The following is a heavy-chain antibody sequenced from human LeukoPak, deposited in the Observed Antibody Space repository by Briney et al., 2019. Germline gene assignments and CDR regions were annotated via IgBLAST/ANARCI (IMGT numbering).Heavy chain of an antibody. D-gene: IGHD2-15*01. J-gene: IGHJ4*02. Sequence: SETLSLTCTVSGYSISSGYYWGWIRQPPGKGLEWIGYIYYSGSTNYNPSLKSRVTISVDTSKNQFSLELSSVTAADTAVYYCARDDFEYCSGGSRYSDWGQGTLVTVSS. CDR2: IYYSGST. CDR1: GYSISSGYY. CDR3: ARDDFEYCSGGSRYSD. V-gene: IGHV4-61*01.